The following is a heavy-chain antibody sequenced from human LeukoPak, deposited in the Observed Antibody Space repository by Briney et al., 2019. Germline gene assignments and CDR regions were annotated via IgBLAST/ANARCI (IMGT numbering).Heavy chain of an antibody. CDR2: ISAYNCNT. Sequence: ASVNVSCKASGYTFTSYGISWVRQAPGQGIEWMGWISAYNCNTNYAQKLQGRVTITTYTTTSKAYMQLISLRSDATAVYYCARYLGAVAGRGDYWSQGTLVTVSS. V-gene: IGHV1-18*01. J-gene: IGHJ4*02. CDR1: GYTFTSYG. CDR3: ARYLGAVAGRGDY. D-gene: IGHD6-19*01.